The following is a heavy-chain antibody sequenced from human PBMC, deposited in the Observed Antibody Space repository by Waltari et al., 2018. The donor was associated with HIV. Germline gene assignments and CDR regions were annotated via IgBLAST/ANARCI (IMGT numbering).Heavy chain of an antibody. V-gene: IGHV3-23*01. CDR2: SSGSGGST. D-gene: IGHD6-6*01. CDR1: GFTFSRSA. CDR3: AKEGIAGRPSVPDY. Sequence: EVQLLASGGGLVQPGGSLRLSCAASGFTFSRSAMRWVRQAPGKGLEWVSVSSGSGGSTYYADFVKGRFTISRDNPKNTLYLQMNSLRAEDTAVYYCAKEGIAGRPSVPDYWGQGTLVTVSS. J-gene: IGHJ4*02.